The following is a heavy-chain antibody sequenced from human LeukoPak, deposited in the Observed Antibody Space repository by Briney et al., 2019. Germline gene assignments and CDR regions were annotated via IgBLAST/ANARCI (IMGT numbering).Heavy chain of an antibody. V-gene: IGHV4-34*01. CDR1: GGSFSGYY. Sequence: PSETLSLTCAVYGGSFSGYYWSWIRQPPGKGLEWIGEINHSGSTNYNPSLKSRVTVSVDTSKNQFSLKLSSVTAADTAVYYCARGPIPLYYDILTGYYRFHYYYYMDVWGKGTTVTVSS. CDR3: ARGPIPLYYDILTGYYRFHYYYYMDV. J-gene: IGHJ6*03. D-gene: IGHD3-9*01. CDR2: INHSGST.